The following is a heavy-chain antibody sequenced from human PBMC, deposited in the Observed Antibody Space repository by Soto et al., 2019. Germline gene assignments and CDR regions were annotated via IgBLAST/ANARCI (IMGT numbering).Heavy chain of an antibody. Sequence: PSETLSLTCAVSGGSISSGGYSWSWIRQPPGKGLEWIGYIYHSGSTYYNPSLKSRVTISVDRSKNQFSLKLSSVTAADTAVYYCARIDVDTGWFDPWGQGTLVTVSS. D-gene: IGHD5-18*01. V-gene: IGHV4-30-2*01. CDR1: GGSISSGGYS. CDR3: ARIDVDTGWFDP. CDR2: IYHSGST. J-gene: IGHJ5*02.